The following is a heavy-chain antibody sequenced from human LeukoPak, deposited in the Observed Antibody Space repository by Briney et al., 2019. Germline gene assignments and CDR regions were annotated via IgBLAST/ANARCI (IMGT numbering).Heavy chain of an antibody. CDR1: GYSISSGYY. Sequence: PSETLSLTCTVSGYSISSGYYWGWLRQPPGKGLEWIGSIYHSGSTYYNPSLKSRVTISVDTSKNHFSLKLSSVTAADTAVYYCARDALNYCSSTSCYLYYFDYWGQGTLVTVSS. J-gene: IGHJ4*02. D-gene: IGHD2-2*01. CDR2: IYHSGST. V-gene: IGHV4-38-2*02. CDR3: ARDALNYCSSTSCYLYYFDY.